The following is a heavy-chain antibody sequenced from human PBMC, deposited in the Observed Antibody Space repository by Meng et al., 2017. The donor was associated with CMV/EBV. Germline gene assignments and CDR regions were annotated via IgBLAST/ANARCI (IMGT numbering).Heavy chain of an antibody. V-gene: IGHV3-21*01. Sequence: GGSLRLSCAASGFTFDDYGMNWVRQAPGKGLEWVSSISSSSSYIYYADSVKGRFTISRDNAKNSLYLQMNSLRAEDTAVYYCARGGSGYGSDYWGQGSLVTVSS. J-gene: IGHJ4*02. D-gene: IGHD5-12*01. CDR2: ISSSSSYI. CDR3: ARGGSGYGSDY. CDR1: GFTFDDYG.